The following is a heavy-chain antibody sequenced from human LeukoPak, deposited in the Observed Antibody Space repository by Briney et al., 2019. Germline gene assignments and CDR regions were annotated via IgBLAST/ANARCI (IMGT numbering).Heavy chain of an antibody. CDR1: GGSISSYY. CDR3: ARDAGYCSSTSCYLYGMDV. J-gene: IGHJ6*02. CDR2: IYYSGST. D-gene: IGHD2-2*01. Sequence: PSETLSLTCTVSGGSISSYYWSWIRQPPGKGLEWIGYIYYSGSTNYNPSLKSRVTISVDTSKNQFSLKLSSVTTADTAVYYCARDAGYCSSTSCYLYGMDVWGQGTTVTVSS. V-gene: IGHV4-59*01.